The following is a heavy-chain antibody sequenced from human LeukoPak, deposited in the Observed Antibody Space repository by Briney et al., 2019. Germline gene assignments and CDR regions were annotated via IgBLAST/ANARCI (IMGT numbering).Heavy chain of an antibody. V-gene: IGHV1-69*13. CDR3: ARGGLRVMVYRLYYMDV. CDR1: GGTFSSYA. D-gene: IGHD2-8*01. CDR2: IIPIFGTA. Sequence: SVKVSCKASGGTFSSYAINRVRQAPGQGLEWMGGIIPIFGTANYAQKFQGRVTITADESTSTAYMELTRLRSDDTAVYYCARGGLRVMVYRLYYMDVWGKGTTVTVSS. J-gene: IGHJ6*03.